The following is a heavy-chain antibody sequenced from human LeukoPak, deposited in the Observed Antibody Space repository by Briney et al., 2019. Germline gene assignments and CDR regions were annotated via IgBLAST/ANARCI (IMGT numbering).Heavy chain of an antibody. V-gene: IGHV3-21*04. Sequence: GGSLRLSCAASGFTVSSYSMNWVRQAPGKGLEWVSSISSSSSYIYYADSVKGRFTISRDNAKNSLYLQMNSLRAEDTAVYYCAGTMIVVVVNAFDIWGQGTMVTVSS. CDR1: GFTVSSYS. D-gene: IGHD3-22*01. CDR2: ISSSSSYI. J-gene: IGHJ3*02. CDR3: AGTMIVVVVNAFDI.